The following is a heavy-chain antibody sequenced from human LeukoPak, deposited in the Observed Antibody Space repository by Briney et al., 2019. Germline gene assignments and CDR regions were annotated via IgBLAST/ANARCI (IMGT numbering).Heavy chain of an antibody. CDR1: GFTLRSYT. CDR2: IKSKTDGGTT. CDR3: TTEASLIAPRYYFDY. V-gene: IGHV3-15*01. D-gene: IGHD2-15*01. Sequence: GGSLRLSCAASGFTLRSYTMSWVRQAPGKGLEWVGRIKSKTDGGTTDYAAPVKGRFTISRDDSKNTLYLQMNSLKTEDTAVYYCTTEASLIAPRYYFDYWGQGTLVTVSS. J-gene: IGHJ4*02.